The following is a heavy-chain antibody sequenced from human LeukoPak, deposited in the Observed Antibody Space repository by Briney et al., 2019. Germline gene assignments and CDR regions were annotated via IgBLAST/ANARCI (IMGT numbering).Heavy chain of an antibody. CDR2: IIPIFGTA. V-gene: IGHV1-69*06. D-gene: IGHD6-13*01. CDR3: ARGGSLRRHKFDY. CDR1: GGTFSSYA. J-gene: IGHJ4*02. Sequence: ASVKVSCKASGGTFSSYAISWVRQAPGQGLEWMGGIIPIFGTANYAQKFQGRVTITADKSTSTAYMELSSLRSEDTAVYCCARGGSLRRHKFDYWGQGTLVTVSS.